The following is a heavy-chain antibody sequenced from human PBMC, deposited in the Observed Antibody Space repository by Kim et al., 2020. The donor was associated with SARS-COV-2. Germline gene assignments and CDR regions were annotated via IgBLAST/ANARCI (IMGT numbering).Heavy chain of an antibody. CDR2: ISSSSSYI. CDR3: ARGGVSWNENGMDV. J-gene: IGHJ6*02. D-gene: IGHD1-1*01. CDR1: GFTFSSYS. Sequence: GGSLRLSCAASGFTFSSYSMNWVRQAPGKGLEWVSSISSSSSYIYYADSVKGRFTISRDNAKNSLYLQTNSLRAEDTAVYYCARGGVSWNENGMDVWGQGTTVTVSS. V-gene: IGHV3-21*01.